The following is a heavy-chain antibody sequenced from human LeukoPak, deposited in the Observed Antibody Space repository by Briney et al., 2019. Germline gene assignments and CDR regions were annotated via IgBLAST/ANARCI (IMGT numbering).Heavy chain of an antibody. Sequence: GESLQISCKASGYTFTSYWIGWVRRMPGKGLEWMGIIYPGDSDTRYSPSFQGQVTISADKSISTAYLQWSSLKASDTAMYYCARSFSDYGDYVPHFDYWGQGTLVTVSS. CDR1: GYTFTSYW. CDR3: ARSFSDYGDYVPHFDY. D-gene: IGHD4-17*01. J-gene: IGHJ4*02. V-gene: IGHV5-51*01. CDR2: IYPGDSDT.